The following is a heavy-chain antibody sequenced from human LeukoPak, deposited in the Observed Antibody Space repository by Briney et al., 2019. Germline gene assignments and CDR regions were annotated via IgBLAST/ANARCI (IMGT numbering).Heavy chain of an antibody. V-gene: IGHV4-4*07. CDR3: ARDILPEGYGMDV. CDR2: IYTSGSP. Sequence: SETLSLTCSVSGGSITNYYWTWIRQPAGKGLEWIGRIYTSGSPNYNPSLKSRVTMSLDTSKRQFSLRLSSVTAADTAVYYCARDILPEGYGMDVWGQGTTVTVSS. J-gene: IGHJ6*02. D-gene: IGHD2-15*01. CDR1: GGSITNYY.